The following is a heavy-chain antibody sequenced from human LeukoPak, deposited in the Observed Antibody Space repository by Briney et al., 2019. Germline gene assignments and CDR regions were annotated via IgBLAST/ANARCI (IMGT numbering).Heavy chain of an antibody. V-gene: IGHV4-39*07. J-gene: IGHJ6*03. D-gene: IGHD5-12*01. CDR1: GGSISSSSYY. Sequence: PSETLSLTCTVSGGSISSSSYYWGWIRQPPGKGLEWIGSIYYSGSTYYNPSLKSRVTISVDTSKNQFSLKLSSVTAADTAVYYCASGRGSGYDYVSGVYYYYYYMDVWGKGTTVTVSS. CDR2: IYYSGST. CDR3: ASGRGSGYDYVSGVYYYYYYMDV.